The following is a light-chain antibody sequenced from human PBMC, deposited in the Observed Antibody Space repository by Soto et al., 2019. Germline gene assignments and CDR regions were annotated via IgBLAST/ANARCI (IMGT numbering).Light chain of an antibody. CDR2: EVN. Sequence: QSVLTQPPSASGSPGQSVAISCTGTSSDAGGYNYVSWYQQHPGKAPKLMIYEVNKRPSGVPDRFSGSKSGNTASLTVSGLQAEDEADYYCSSYAGSSNVFGTGTKVTLL. J-gene: IGLJ1*01. CDR3: SSYAGSSNV. V-gene: IGLV2-8*01. CDR1: SSDAGGYNY.